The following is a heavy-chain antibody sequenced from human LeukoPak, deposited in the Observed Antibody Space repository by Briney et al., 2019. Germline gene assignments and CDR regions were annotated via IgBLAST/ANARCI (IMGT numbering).Heavy chain of an antibody. Sequence: SVKVSCKASGGTFSSFAISWVRQAPGQGLEWMGGIIPIFGTANYAQKFQGRVTITADESTSTAYMELSSLRSEDTAVYYCAAPRRDGRTPHDVDMVRGFYNWGQGTLVTVSS. CDR1: GGTFSSFA. CDR3: AAPRRDGRTPHDVDMVRGFYN. CDR2: IIPIFGTA. D-gene: IGHD3-10*01. J-gene: IGHJ4*02. V-gene: IGHV1-69*13.